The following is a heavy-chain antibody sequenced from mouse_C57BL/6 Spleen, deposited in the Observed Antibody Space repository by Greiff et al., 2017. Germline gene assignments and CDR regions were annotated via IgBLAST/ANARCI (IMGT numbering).Heavy chain of an antibody. CDR1: GYTFTSYW. Sequence: QVQLQQPGTELVKPGASVKLSCKASGYTFTSYWMHWVKQRPGQGLAWIGNINPSNGGTNYNEKFKSKATLTVDKSSSTAYMQLSSLTSEDSAVYYCARGIYYDYVYYFDYWGQGTTLTVSS. V-gene: IGHV1-53*01. CDR3: ARGIYYDYVYYFDY. J-gene: IGHJ2*01. CDR2: INPSNGGT. D-gene: IGHD2-4*01.